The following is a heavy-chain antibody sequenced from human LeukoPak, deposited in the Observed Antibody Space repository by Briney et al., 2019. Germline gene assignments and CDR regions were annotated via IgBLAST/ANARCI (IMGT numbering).Heavy chain of an antibody. CDR3: ARGPPLADYYDSGGYSFFDY. CDR2: INWNGGST. V-gene: IGHV3-20*04. D-gene: IGHD3-22*01. CDR1: GLTLDDYG. J-gene: IGHJ4*02. Sequence: GESLRLSCAASGLTLDDYGMSWVRPAPEKGLEWVSGINWNGGSTGDAETVKHQFTITRNNAKNTLYLQMNSLRAEDTALYYCARGPPLADYYDSGGYSFFDYWGQGTLVTVSS.